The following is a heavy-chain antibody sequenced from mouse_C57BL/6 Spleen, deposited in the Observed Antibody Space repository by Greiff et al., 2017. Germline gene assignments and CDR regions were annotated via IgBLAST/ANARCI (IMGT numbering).Heavy chain of an antibody. Sequence: VQLQQSVAELVRPGASVKLSCTASGFNIKNTYMHWVKQRPEQGLEWIGRIDPANGNTTYAPKFQGKATITAETSSNTAYLQLSSLTSEDTAIYYCARVRDYGSSPAWFAYWGQGTLVTVSA. CDR2: IDPANGNT. J-gene: IGHJ3*01. CDR1: GFNIKNTY. V-gene: IGHV14-3*01. D-gene: IGHD1-1*01. CDR3: ARVRDYGSSPAWFAY.